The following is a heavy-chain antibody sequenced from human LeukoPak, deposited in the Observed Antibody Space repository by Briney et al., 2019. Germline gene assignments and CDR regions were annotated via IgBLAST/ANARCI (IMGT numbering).Heavy chain of an antibody. V-gene: IGHV3-23*01. CDR1: GFTFSNYA. CDR2: ISGSGGST. D-gene: IGHD3-10*01. CDR3: AKDRRQAVVRGVLDY. J-gene: IGHJ4*02. Sequence: PGGSLRLSCAASGFTFSNYAMSWVRQAPGKGLEWVSGISGSGGSTYYADSVKGRFTISRDNSKNTLYLQMNSLRAEDTAVYYCAKDRRQAVVRGVLDYWGQGTLVTVSS.